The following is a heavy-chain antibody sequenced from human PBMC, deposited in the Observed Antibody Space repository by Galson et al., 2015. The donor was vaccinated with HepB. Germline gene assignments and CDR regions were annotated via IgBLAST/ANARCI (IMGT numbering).Heavy chain of an antibody. Sequence: SLRLSCAASGFTSSSYWMTWVRQAPGKGLEWVASIERYGSDKKNVDSVKGRFAISRDNAKNSLYLQVTSLRAENTAVYYCARDRGVVVPAATFRFDLWGRGTLVTVSS. J-gene: IGHJ2*01. CDR3: ARDRGVVVPAATFRFDL. D-gene: IGHD2-2*01. V-gene: IGHV3-7*03. CDR2: IERYGSDK. CDR1: GFTSSSYW.